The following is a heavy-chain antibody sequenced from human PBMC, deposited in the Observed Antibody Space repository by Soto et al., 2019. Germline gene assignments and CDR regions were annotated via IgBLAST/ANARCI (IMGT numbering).Heavy chain of an antibody. V-gene: IGHV3-23*01. Sequence: GGSLRLSCAASGFTFSSYAMSWVRQAPGKGLEWVSAISGSGGSTYYADSVKGRFTISRDNSKNTLYLQMNSLRAEDTAVYYCAKCGLELFHPPPYYYYYMDVWGKGTTVTVSS. J-gene: IGHJ6*03. D-gene: IGHD1-7*01. CDR2: ISGSGGST. CDR1: GFTFSSYA. CDR3: AKCGLELFHPPPYYYYYMDV.